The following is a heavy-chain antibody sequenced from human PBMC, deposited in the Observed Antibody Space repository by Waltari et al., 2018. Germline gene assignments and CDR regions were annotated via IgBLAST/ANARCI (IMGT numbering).Heavy chain of an antibody. Sequence: QVQLQESGPGLVKSSETLSLTCTVSGESLSSSDWWTWVRQSPGKGLEWIGEISHSGDTDSHPSLKGRVTISADRSRNQFSLNLNSVTAADTAVYYCARARYFGLLFAWFDPWGQGTLVTVSS. CDR2: ISHSGDT. CDR1: GESLSSSDW. D-gene: IGHD2-21*02. J-gene: IGHJ5*02. CDR3: ARARYFGLLFAWFDP. V-gene: IGHV4-4*02.